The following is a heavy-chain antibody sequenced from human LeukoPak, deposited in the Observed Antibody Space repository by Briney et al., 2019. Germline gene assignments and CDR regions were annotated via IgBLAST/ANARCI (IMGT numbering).Heavy chain of an antibody. J-gene: IGHJ6*03. V-gene: IGHV1-69*05. Sequence: SVKVSCKASGGTFSSYAISWVRQAPGQGLGWMGGIIPIFGTANYAQKFQGRVTITTDESTSTAYMELSSLRSEDTVVYYCARGRAVRGVTHYYYYYMDVWGKGTTVTVSS. CDR3: ARGRAVRGVTHYYYYYMDV. CDR1: GGTFSSYA. CDR2: IIPIFGTA. D-gene: IGHD3-10*01.